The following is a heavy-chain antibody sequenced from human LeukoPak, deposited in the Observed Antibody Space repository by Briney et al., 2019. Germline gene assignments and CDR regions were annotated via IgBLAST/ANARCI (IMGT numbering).Heavy chain of an antibody. J-gene: IGHJ4*02. CDR1: GFTFGSYW. CDR2: IKQDGSEE. D-gene: IGHD6-19*01. V-gene: IGHV3-7*03. Sequence: GGSLRLSCAASGFTFGSYWMTWVRQAPGKGLEWVASIKQDGSEEYCLDSVKGRLTISRDNAKNSLYLQMNSLRAEDTAVYYCARGRIVGSAWTPFDYWGQGTLVTVSS. CDR3: ARGRIVGSAWTPFDY.